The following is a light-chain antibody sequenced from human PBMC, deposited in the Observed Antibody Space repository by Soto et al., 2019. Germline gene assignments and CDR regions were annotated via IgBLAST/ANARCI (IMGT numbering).Light chain of an antibody. Sequence: QSVLTQPPSVSAAPGQTVTISCSGSSSNIGNNYVSWYQQLPGTAPTLLIYENNKRPSVIPDRFSGSKSGTSATLGITGLQTGDEADYYCGTWDSSLSAYVFVTGTKVTVL. V-gene: IGLV1-51*02. CDR3: GTWDSSLSAYV. CDR2: ENN. CDR1: SSNIGNNY. J-gene: IGLJ1*01.